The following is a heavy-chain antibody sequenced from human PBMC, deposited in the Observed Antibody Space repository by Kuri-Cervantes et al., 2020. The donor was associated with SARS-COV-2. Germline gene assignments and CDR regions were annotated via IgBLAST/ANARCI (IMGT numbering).Heavy chain of an antibody. V-gene: IGHV3-74*01. CDR1: GFTFSGHW. D-gene: IGHD1-1*01. CDR2: INPDGSYT. J-gene: IGHJ4*02. CDR3: VIDGDHWNFDY. Sequence: GGSRRLSCAASGFTFSGHWLHWVRQAPGKGLVWVSRINPDGSYTNNADSVKGRFTLSRDNAKNMLFLQMNSLRAEDTAVYYCVIDGDHWNFDYWGQGTLVTVSS.